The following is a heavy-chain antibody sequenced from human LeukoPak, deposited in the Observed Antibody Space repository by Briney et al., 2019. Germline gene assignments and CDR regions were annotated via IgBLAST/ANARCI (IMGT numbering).Heavy chain of an antibody. CDR2: ISGDGGST. CDR3: AYPDYGDPKGMGY. Sequence: GGSLRLSCAASGFTFDDYAMHGVPQAPGKGLEWVSLISGDGGSTYYADAVKGRFTISRDNSKNSLYLQMNSLRTEDTALYYCAYPDYGDPKGMGYWGQGTLVTVSS. V-gene: IGHV3-43*02. CDR1: GFTFDDYA. D-gene: IGHD4-17*01. J-gene: IGHJ4*02.